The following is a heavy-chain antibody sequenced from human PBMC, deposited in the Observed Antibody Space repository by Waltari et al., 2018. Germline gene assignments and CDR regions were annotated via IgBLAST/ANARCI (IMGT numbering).Heavy chain of an antibody. CDR2: IYNSGGT. D-gene: IGHD2-15*01. V-gene: IGHV4-38-2*01. CDR3: ARRGYGGNNLDY. Sequence: QVQLQESGPGLVKPSETLSLTCAVSGYSISSGYYWGWIRQPPGKGLEWIGSIYNSGGTYYNPSLKSRVTISVDTSKNQFSLKLSSVTAADTAVYYCARRGYGGNNLDYWGQGTLVTVSS. CDR1: GYSISSGYY. J-gene: IGHJ4*02.